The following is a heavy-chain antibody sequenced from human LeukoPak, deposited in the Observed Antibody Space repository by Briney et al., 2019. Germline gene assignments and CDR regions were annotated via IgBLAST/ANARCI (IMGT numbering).Heavy chain of an antibody. CDR1: GFTFSSYG. D-gene: IGHD3-22*01. CDR3: GRDLFMIVVPGQNVLDY. Sequence: PGGSLRLSCAASGFTFSSYGMHWVRQAPGKGLEWVAVIWYDGTNTYYADSVKGRFTISRENSKKPLYLQMNSLRAEDTAVYYCGRDLFMIVVPGQNVLDYWGQGTLVTVSS. J-gene: IGHJ4*02. CDR2: IWYDGTNT. V-gene: IGHV3-33*01.